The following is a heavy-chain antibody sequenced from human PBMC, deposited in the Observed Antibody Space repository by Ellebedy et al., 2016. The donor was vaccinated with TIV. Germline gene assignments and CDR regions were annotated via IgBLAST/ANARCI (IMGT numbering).Heavy chain of an antibody. Sequence: MPSETLSLTCAVYGGSFRGNYWNWIRQPPGKGLEWIGEINHRGSTNYSPSLKSRVSISVDTSKNQFSLNLSSVTAADTALYYCARGHCSGDTCKLYYMDVWGKGTTVIVSS. CDR3: ARGHCSGDTCKLYYMDV. CDR1: GGSFRGNY. D-gene: IGHD2-15*01. CDR2: INHRGST. V-gene: IGHV4-34*01. J-gene: IGHJ6*03.